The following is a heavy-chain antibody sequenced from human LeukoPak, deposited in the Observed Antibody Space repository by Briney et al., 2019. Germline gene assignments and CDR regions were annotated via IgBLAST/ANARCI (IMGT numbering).Heavy chain of an antibody. D-gene: IGHD2-2*01. CDR3: ARDHCSSTSCYVGASDY. CDR2: IKQDGSEK. Sequence: GGSLRLSCAASGFTFSSYWMSWVRQAPGKGLEWVANIKQDGSEKYYVDSVKGRFTISGDNAKNSLYLQMNSLRAEDTAVYYCARDHCSSTSCYVGASDYWGQGTLVTVSS. J-gene: IGHJ4*02. CDR1: GFTFSSYW. V-gene: IGHV3-7*01.